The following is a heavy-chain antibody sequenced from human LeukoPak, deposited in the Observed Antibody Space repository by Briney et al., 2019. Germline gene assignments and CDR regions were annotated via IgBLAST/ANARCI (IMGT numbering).Heavy chain of an antibody. D-gene: IGHD1-26*01. Sequence: GGSLRLSCAASGFIFSTYWMSWVRQAPGKGLEWVANIKEGGSETYYVDSVKGRFTISRDNAKSSLYLQMNSLRAEDTAVYYCARSIVGRAYYFALWGQGTLVTVSS. J-gene: IGHJ4*02. CDR2: IKEGGSET. V-gene: IGHV3-7*01. CDR1: GFIFSTYW. CDR3: ARSIVGRAYYFAL.